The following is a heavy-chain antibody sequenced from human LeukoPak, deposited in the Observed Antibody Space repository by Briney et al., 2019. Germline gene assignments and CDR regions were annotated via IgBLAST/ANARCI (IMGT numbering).Heavy chain of an antibody. V-gene: IGHV4-59*01. CDR1: GVSLSNYY. CDR3: TRGRRDGYNLRNFDY. D-gene: IGHD5-24*01. J-gene: IGHJ4*01. CDR2: IYYSWSS. Sequence: SETLSLTCTASGVSLSNYYWSWVRQPPGEEPEWVGDIYYSWSSNYNPSLHSRVTISVDTPKNRFSLGLSSVTAADTAVYYCTRGRRDGYNLRNFDYWGQGTPGTVSS.